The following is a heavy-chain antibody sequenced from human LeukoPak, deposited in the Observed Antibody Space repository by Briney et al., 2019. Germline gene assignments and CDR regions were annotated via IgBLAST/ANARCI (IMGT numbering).Heavy chain of an antibody. CDR2: IYTTGTT. CDR3: ARCTSTSCYNFDY. Sequence: PSQTLSLTCTVSGGSINRGSYYWNWIRQSAGKGLEWIGHIYTTGTTNCNPSLKSRVTISLDTSKNQFSLNLNSVTAADTAVYYCARCTSTSCYNFDYWGQGALVTVSS. V-gene: IGHV4-61*09. CDR1: GGSINRGSYY. J-gene: IGHJ4*02. D-gene: IGHD2-2*02.